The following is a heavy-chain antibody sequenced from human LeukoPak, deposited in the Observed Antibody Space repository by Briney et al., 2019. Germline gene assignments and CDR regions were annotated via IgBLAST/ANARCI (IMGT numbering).Heavy chain of an antibody. V-gene: IGHV3-23*01. CDR2: ISGSGGDT. CDR1: GFPFSTYA. CDR3: AKGGVYGDYYFDY. J-gene: IGHJ4*02. D-gene: IGHD4-17*01. Sequence: GGSLRLSCAAYGFPFSTYAMSWVRQARGKGLEWVSVISGSGGDTYYADSVKGRFTISGDNSKNTVYLQMNSLRAEDTALYYCAKGGVYGDYYFDYWGQGTLVTVSS.